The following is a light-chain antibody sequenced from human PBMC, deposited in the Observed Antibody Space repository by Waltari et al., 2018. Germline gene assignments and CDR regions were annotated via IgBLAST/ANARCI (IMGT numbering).Light chain of an antibody. CDR2: KVS. V-gene: IGKV2-30*01. CDR1: QSLVYSDGNTY. J-gene: IGKJ2*01. Sequence: DVVMTQSPLSLPVTLGQPASISCRSSQSLVYSDGNTYLNWFQQRTGQSPRRLIYKVSNRDSGVPDRFSGSGSGTGFSLKISRVVAEDVGVYYCMQGTHWPPMYTFGQGTKLEIK. CDR3: MQGTHWPPMYT.